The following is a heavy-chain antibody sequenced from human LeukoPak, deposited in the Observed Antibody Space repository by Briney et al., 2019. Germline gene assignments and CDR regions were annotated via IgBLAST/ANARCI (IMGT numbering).Heavy chain of an antibody. CDR2: ITGSSTTI. J-gene: IGHJ6*03. D-gene: IGHD4-23*01. Sequence: GGSLRLSCAASGFTFSNYGMNWVRQAPGKGLEWISYITGSSTTIYYADSVKGRFTISRDNAKNSLYLQMNSLRAEDTAVYYCARETVVTQARRYFYYYMDIWGKGTTVTVSS. V-gene: IGHV3-48*01. CDR3: ARETVVTQARRYFYYYMDI. CDR1: GFTFSNYG.